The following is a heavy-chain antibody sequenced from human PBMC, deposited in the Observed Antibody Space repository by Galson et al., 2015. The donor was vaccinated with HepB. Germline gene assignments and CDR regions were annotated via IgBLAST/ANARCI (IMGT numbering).Heavy chain of an antibody. J-gene: IGHJ4*02. CDR1: QFTFSNYA. V-gene: IGHV3-23*01. CDR3: AKDRRVGATDY. Sequence: SLRLSCAASQFTFSNYAMNWVRQAPGKGLEWVSVISSSGSDTFYADSVKGRFAISRDNSKNTLYLQMNSLRAEDTAVYYCAKDRRVGATDYWGQGTLVTVSS. D-gene: IGHD1-26*01. CDR2: ISSSGSDT.